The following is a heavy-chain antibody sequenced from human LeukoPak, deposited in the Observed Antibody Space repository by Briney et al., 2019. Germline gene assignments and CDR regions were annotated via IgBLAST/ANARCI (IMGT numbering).Heavy chain of an antibody. CDR3: ARLTEYSGTYY. V-gene: IGHV4-34*01. D-gene: IGHD1-26*01. CDR1: GGSFSGYF. J-gene: IGHJ4*02. CDR2: INHSGST. Sequence: PSETLSLTCAVYGGSFSGYFWTWIRQPPGKGLEWIGEINHSGSTNYNPSLESRVNISVDTSKNQFSLRLSSVTAADTAVYFCARLTEYSGTYYWGRGTLVTVSS.